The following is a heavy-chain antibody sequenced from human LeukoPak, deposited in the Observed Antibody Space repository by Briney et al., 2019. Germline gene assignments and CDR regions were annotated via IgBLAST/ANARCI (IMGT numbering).Heavy chain of an antibody. Sequence: GGCLRLSCLASGFTFSSDEMNWARQAPGKGLEWVSYISIGGSTTYYADSVKGRFTISRDDAKNSLYLQLNSLRAEDTATYYCAKDGTTETTNYFHAMDGWGQGTTVTVS. J-gene: IGHJ6*02. CDR1: GFTFSSDE. V-gene: IGHV3-48*03. D-gene: IGHD4-17*01. CDR2: ISIGGSTT. CDR3: AKDGTTETTNYFHAMDG.